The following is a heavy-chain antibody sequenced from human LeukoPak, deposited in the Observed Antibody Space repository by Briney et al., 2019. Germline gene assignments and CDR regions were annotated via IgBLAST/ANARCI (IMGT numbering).Heavy chain of an antibody. J-gene: IGHJ6*02. Sequence: KPSETLSLTCAVYGGSFSGYYWSWIRQPPGKGLEWIGEINHSGSTNYNPSLKSRVTISVDTFKNQFSLKLSSVTAADTAVYYCACDCSSTSCQLSYGMDVWGQGTTVTVSS. CDR1: GGSFSGYY. CDR3: ACDCSSTSCQLSYGMDV. CDR2: INHSGST. D-gene: IGHD2-2*01. V-gene: IGHV4-34*01.